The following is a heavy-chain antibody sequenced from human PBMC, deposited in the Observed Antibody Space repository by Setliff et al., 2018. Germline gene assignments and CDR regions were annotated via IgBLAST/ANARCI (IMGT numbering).Heavy chain of an antibody. V-gene: IGHV4-61*09. CDR1: GDSISSRRSY. Sequence: PSETLSLTCTVSGDSISSRRSYWGWFRQPAGKGLEWIGQIYTSWSTNYNPSLKSRVTISLDTSKNQFSLSLSSVTAADTGVYFCARVVPTARRGRLYYYYMDVWDKGATVTVSS. CDR2: IYTSWST. CDR3: ARVVPTARRGRLYYYYMDV. J-gene: IGHJ6*03. D-gene: IGHD1-1*01.